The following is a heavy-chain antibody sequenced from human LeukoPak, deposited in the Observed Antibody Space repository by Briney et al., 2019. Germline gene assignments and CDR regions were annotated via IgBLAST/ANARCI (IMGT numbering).Heavy chain of an antibody. CDR2: ISGSGGST. CDR1: GFTVSSNY. CDR3: AKEPDYGDYFDY. J-gene: IGHJ4*02. D-gene: IGHD4-17*01. V-gene: IGHV3-23*01. Sequence: GGSLRLSCAVSGFTVSSNYMSWVRQAPGKGLEWVSAISGSGGSTYYADSVKGRFTISRDNSKNTLYLQMNSLRAEDTAVYYCAKEPDYGDYFDYWGQGTLVTVSS.